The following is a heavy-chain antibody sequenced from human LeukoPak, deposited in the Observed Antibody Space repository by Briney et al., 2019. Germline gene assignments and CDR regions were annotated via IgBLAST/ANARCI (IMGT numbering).Heavy chain of an antibody. CDR3: ATVYSSGWYSPFDY. CDR2: IKQDGSEK. D-gene: IGHD6-13*01. CDR1: GFTFSSYW. J-gene: IGHJ4*02. Sequence: GGSLRLSCAASGFTFSSYWMSWVRQAPGKGLEWVANIKQDGSEKYYVDSVKGRFTISRDNSKNTLYLQMNSLRAEDTAIYYCATVYSSGWYSPFDYWGQGILVTVSS. V-gene: IGHV3-7*03.